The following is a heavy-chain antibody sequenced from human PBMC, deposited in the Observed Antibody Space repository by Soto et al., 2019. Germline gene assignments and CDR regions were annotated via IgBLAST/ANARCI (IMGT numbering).Heavy chain of an antibody. CDR1: GLSFSDYY. J-gene: IGHJ4*02. CDR2: ITSSSSTI. CDR3: ATVCRSAHFNY. Sequence: QVELVESGGGLVKPGGSLRLSCAASGLSFSDYYMSWIRQAPGKGLEWIAYITSSSSTIYYADSVKGRFTISRNDAKNSLYLQLDSLRAEDTAVYYCATVCRSAHFNYWGQGTLVTVSS. V-gene: IGHV3-11*01.